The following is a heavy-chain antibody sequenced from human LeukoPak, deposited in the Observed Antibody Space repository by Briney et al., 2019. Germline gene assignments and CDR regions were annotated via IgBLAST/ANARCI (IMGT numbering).Heavy chain of an antibody. D-gene: IGHD4-17*01. CDR3: ARDTVTTGGAFDI. J-gene: IGHJ3*02. CDR2: INPNSGGT. V-gene: IGHV1-2*02. CDR1: GYTFTGYY. Sequence: GASVKVSCKASGYTFTGYYMHWVRQAPGQGLEWMGWINPNSGGTNYAQKFQGRVTMTRDTSISTAYMELSRLRSDDTAVYYCARDTVTTGGAFDIWGQGTMVTVSS.